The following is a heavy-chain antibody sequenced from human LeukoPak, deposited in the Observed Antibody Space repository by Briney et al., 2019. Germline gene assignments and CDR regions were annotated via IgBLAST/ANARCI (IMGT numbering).Heavy chain of an antibody. V-gene: IGHV3-33*06. J-gene: IGHJ4*02. Sequence: EGSLRLSCAASGFTFSSYGMHWVRQAPGKGLEWVAVIWYDGSNKYYADSVKGRFTISRDNSKNTLYLQMNSLRAEDTAVYYCAKSSFWSGYGAAEDDYWGQGTLVTVSS. CDR3: AKSSFWSGYGAAEDDY. D-gene: IGHD3-3*01. CDR1: GFTFSSYG. CDR2: IWYDGSNK.